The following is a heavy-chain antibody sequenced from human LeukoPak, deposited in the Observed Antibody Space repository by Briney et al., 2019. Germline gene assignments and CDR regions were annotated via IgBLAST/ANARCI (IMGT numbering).Heavy chain of an antibody. V-gene: IGHV1-18*01. CDR3: ARIELRFNWFDP. CDR2: ISAYNGNT. J-gene: IGHJ5*02. CDR1: GYTFTSYG. Sequence: APVKVSCKASGYTFTSYGISWVRQAPGQGLEWMGWISAYNGNTNYAQKLQGRVTMTTDTSTSTAYMELRSLRSDDTAVYYCARIELRFNWFDPWGQGTLVTVSS. D-gene: IGHD1-7*01.